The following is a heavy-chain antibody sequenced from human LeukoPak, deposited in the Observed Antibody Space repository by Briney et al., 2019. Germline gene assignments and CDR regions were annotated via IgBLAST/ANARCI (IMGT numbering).Heavy chain of an antibody. CDR2: ISYDGSNK. J-gene: IGHJ6*02. D-gene: IGHD3-3*01. CDR3: ARDAYYDFWSGPRHYYYGMDV. Sequence: PGRSLRLSCAASGFTFSSNAMHWVRQAPGKGLECVAVISYDGSNKYYADSVKGRFTISRDNSKNTLYLQMNSLRAEDTAVYYCARDAYYDFWSGPRHYYYGMDVWGQGTTVTVSS. CDR1: GFTFSSNA. V-gene: IGHV3-30-3*01.